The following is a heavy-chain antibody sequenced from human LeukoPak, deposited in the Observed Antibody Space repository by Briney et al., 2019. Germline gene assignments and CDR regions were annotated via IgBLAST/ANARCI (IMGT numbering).Heavy chain of an antibody. D-gene: IGHD6-19*01. CDR2: ISGSGGST. CDR3: ARDSGIGSGWSSYIDY. Sequence: GGSLRLSCAASGFTFSSYAMSWVRQAPGKGLEWVSAISGSGGSTYYADSVKGRFTISRDNSKNTLYLQMNSLRAEDTAVYYCARDSGIGSGWSSYIDYWGQGTLVTVSS. J-gene: IGHJ4*02. V-gene: IGHV3-23*01. CDR1: GFTFSSYA.